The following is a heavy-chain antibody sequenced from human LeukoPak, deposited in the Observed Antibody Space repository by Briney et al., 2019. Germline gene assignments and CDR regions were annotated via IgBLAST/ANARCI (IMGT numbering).Heavy chain of an antibody. V-gene: IGHV3-49*03. J-gene: IGHJ5*02. Sequence: GGSLRLSCTASGFTFGDYAMSWFRQAPGKGLEWVGFIRSKAYGGTKEYAASVKGRFTISRDNSKNNAYLQMNSLKTEGTAVYYCTRSRVSYSNYELNFFDPWGQGTLVTVSS. CDR2: IRSKAYGGTK. D-gene: IGHD4-11*01. CDR3: TRSRVSYSNYELNFFDP. CDR1: GFTFGDYA.